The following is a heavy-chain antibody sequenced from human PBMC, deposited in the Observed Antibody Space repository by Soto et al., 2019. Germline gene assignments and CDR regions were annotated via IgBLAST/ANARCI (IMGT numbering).Heavy chain of an antibody. CDR2: INAGNGNT. D-gene: IGHD3-3*01. Sequence: WASVKVSCKASGYTFTSYAMQWVRQAPGQRLEWMGWINAGNGNTKYSQKFQGRVTITRDTSASTAYMELSSLRSEDTAVYYCAREGGFLEWLRRYYYGMDVWGQGTTVTVSS. CDR1: GYTFTSYA. CDR3: AREGGFLEWLRRYYYGMDV. V-gene: IGHV1-3*01. J-gene: IGHJ6*02.